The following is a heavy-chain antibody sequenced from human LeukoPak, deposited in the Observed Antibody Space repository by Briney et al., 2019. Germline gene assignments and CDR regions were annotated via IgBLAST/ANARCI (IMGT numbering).Heavy chain of an antibody. CDR1: GYTFTSYY. CDR3: ARGYAGLRVTPGAFDI. J-gene: IGHJ3*02. V-gene: IGHV1-46*01. Sequence: ASVKVSCKASGYTFTSYYMHWVRQAPGQGLEWMGIINPSGDSTSYAQKFQGRVTMTRDTSTSTVYMELSSLRSEDTAVYYCARGYAGLRVTPGAFDIWGQGTMVTVSS. CDR2: INPSGDST. D-gene: IGHD4-17*01.